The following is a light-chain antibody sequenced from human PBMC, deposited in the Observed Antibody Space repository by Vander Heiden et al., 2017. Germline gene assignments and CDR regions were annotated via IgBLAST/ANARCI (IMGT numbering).Light chain of an antibody. CDR1: KLGDKY. V-gene: IGLV3-1*01. CDR2: QDS. J-gene: IGLJ2*01. CDR3: QAWDSSTLHVV. Sequence: SYELTQPPSVSVTPGQTTSITCSGDKLGDKYASWYQQKRGESPELVIYQDSKRPSGIPERFSGSNSGNTATLTISGTQAMDEADYYCQAWDSSTLHVVFGGGTKLTVL.